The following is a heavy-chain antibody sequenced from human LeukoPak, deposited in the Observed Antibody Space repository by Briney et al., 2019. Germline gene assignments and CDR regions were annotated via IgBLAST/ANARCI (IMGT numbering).Heavy chain of an antibody. D-gene: IGHD6-25*01. Sequence: SQTLSLTCTVSGGSISSADYYWSWIRQPPGKGLEWIGYIYYSGSTYYNPSLKSRVTISIDTSKNQFSPKMNSVTAADTAVYYCARGSDRFGPWGQGTLVTVSS. J-gene: IGHJ5*02. CDR2: IYYSGST. CDR1: GGSISSADYY. V-gene: IGHV4-30-4*08. CDR3: ARGSDRFGP.